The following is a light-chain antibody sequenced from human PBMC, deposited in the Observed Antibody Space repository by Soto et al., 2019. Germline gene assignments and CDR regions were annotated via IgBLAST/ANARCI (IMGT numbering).Light chain of an antibody. CDR2: KAS. J-gene: IGKJ1*01. Sequence: DIQMTQSPSTLSASVGDRVTITCRASQSISSWLAWYQQKPGKAPKFLIYKASILESGVPSRFSGSGSGREFTLTISSLQPDDFATYYCQQYNSYPWTFGQGTKVDIK. CDR1: QSISSW. CDR3: QQYNSYPWT. V-gene: IGKV1-5*03.